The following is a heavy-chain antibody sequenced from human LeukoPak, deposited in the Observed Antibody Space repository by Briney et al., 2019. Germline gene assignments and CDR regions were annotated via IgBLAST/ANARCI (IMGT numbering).Heavy chain of an antibody. CDR3: AKGSSGLLYDYYYGMDV. V-gene: IGHV3-23*01. J-gene: IGHJ6*02. CDR2: ISGSGGST. D-gene: IGHD3-3*01. Sequence: PGGSLRLSCAASGFTFSSYAMSWVRRAPGKGLEWVSAISGSGGSTYYADSVKGRFTISRDNSKNTLYLQMNSLRAEDTAVYYCAKGSSGLLYDYYYGMDVWGQGTTVTVSS. CDR1: GFTFSSYA.